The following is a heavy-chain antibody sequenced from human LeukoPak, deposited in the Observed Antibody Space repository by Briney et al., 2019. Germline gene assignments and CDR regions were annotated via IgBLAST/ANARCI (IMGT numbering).Heavy chain of an antibody. CDR3: ARDIGYDSSGGTDDAFDI. CDR1: GFTFSSYA. J-gene: IGHJ3*02. D-gene: IGHD3-22*01. Sequence: PGGSLRLSCAASGFTFSSYAMSWVRQAPGKGLEWVSAISGSGGSTYYADSVKGRFTISRDNSKNTLYLQMNSLRAEDTAVYYCARDIGYDSSGGTDDAFDIWGQGTMVTVSS. CDR2: ISGSGGST. V-gene: IGHV3-23*01.